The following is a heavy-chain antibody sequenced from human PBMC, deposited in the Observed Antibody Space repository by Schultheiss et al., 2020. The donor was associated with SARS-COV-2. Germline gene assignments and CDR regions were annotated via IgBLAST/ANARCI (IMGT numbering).Heavy chain of an antibody. CDR2: IYYSGST. CDR3: ARHLNYYGSGRVGNWFDP. CDR1: GGSFSGYY. Sequence: LETLSLTCAVYGGSFSGYYWSWIRQPPGKGLEWIGSIYYSGSTNYNPSLKSRVTISVDTSKNQFSLKLSSVTAADTAVYYCARHLNYYGSGRVGNWFDPWGQGTLVTVSS. J-gene: IGHJ5*02. D-gene: IGHD3-10*01. V-gene: IGHV4-34*01.